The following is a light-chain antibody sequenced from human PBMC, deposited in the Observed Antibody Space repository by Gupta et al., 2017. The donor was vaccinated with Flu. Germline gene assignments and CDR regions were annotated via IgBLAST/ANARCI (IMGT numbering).Light chain of an antibody. Sequence: EIVMTQSPATLSLSPGERATLPCRASQSVSSDLAWYQQKFGQAPRLLIYGASTRATGVPARFSGSGSGTDFTLTISSLQSEDFALYYCQHYHNWPPWTFGQGTKVEV. CDR3: QHYHNWPPWT. J-gene: IGKJ1*01. CDR1: QSVSSD. V-gene: IGKV3-15*01. CDR2: GAS.